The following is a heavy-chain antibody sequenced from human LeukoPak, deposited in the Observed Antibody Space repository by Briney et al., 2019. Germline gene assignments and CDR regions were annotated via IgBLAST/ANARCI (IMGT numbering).Heavy chain of an antibody. CDR3: ARARFSSSLSWFDP. CDR2: IWYDGSNK. CDR1: GFTFSSYG. D-gene: IGHD6-13*01. Sequence: GRSLRLSCAAFGFTFSSYGMHWGRQAPGKGLEWVAVIWYDGSNKYYADSVKGRFTISRDNSKNTLYLQMNSLRAEDTAVYYCARARFSSSLSWFDPWGQGTLLTVSS. V-gene: IGHV3-33*01. J-gene: IGHJ5*02.